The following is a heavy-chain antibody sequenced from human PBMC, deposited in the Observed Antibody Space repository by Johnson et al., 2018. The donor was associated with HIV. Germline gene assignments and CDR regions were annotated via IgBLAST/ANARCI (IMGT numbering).Heavy chain of an antibody. D-gene: IGHD5-24*01. V-gene: IGHV3-48*04. CDR2: ISSSGSTI. CDR1: GFTFSSYA. Sequence: EQLVESGGGLVQPGGSLRLSCAASGFTFSSYAMHWVRQAPGKGLEWVSYISSSGSTIYYADSVKGRFTISRDNAKNTLFLQMNSLRAEDTAVYYCARDHSRDEAFDIWGQGTMVTVSS. CDR3: ARDHSRDEAFDI. J-gene: IGHJ3*02.